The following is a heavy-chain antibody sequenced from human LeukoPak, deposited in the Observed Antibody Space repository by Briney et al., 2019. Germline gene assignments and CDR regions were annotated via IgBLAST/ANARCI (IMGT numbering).Heavy chain of an antibody. D-gene: IGHD1-26*01. CDR3: ARAKVGAYYFDY. J-gene: IGHJ4*02. CDR2: IYYSGST. Sequence: PSETLSLTCAVYGGSFSGYYWSWIRQPPGKGLEWIGYIYYSGSTNYNPSLKSRVTISVDTSRNQFSLKLSSVTAADTAVYYCARAKVGAYYFDYWGQGTLVTVSS. CDR1: GGSFSGYY. V-gene: IGHV4-59*01.